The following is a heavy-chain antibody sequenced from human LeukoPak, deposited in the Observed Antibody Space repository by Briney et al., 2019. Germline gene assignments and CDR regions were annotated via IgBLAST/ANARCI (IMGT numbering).Heavy chain of an antibody. Sequence: EASVKVSCKASGYTFIAYYMHWVRQAPGQGLEWMGWINPNSGGTNYAQKFQGRVTMTRDTSISTAYMDLSRLRSDDTAVYYCARGMGVLVPAATWFDPWGQGTLVTVSS. D-gene: IGHD2-2*01. J-gene: IGHJ5*02. CDR3: ARGMGVLVPAATWFDP. CDR2: INPNSGGT. CDR1: GYTFIAYY. V-gene: IGHV1-2*02.